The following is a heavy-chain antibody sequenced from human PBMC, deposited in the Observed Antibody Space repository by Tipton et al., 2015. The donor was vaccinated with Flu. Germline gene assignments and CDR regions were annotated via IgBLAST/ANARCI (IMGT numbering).Heavy chain of an antibody. CDR2: ISGSGGST. CDR1: GFTFSSYA. D-gene: IGHD1-26*01. CDR3: AKDGSGSSRSYWYFDL. J-gene: IGHJ2*01. V-gene: IGHV3-23*01. Sequence: LRLSCAASGFTFSSYAMSWVRQAPGKGLEWVSAISGSGGSTYYADSVKGRFTISRDNSKNTLYLQMSSLRAEDTAVYYCAKDGSGSSRSYWYFDLWGRGTLVTVSS.